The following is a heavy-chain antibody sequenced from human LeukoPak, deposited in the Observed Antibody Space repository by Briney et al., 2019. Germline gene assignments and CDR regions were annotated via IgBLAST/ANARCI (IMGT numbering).Heavy chain of an antibody. CDR3: GRGKTTVTD. V-gene: IGHV3-74*01. D-gene: IGHD4-17*01. J-gene: IGHJ4*02. CDR1: GFTFSIYW. Sequence: GGSLRLSCAASGFTFSIYWMYWVRQAPGKGPVWVSRMNPDGSSTTYADSMKGRFTISRDNAKKMLYLEMNSLRVEDTAVYYCGRGKTTVTDWGQGTLVTVSS. CDR2: MNPDGSST.